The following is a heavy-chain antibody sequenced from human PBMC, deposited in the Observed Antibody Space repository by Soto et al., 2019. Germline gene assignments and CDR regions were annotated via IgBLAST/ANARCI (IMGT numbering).Heavy chain of an antibody. D-gene: IGHD3-3*01. CDR1: GFTFSSYA. CDR2: ISGSGGST. V-gene: IGHV3-23*01. CDR3: AKYPIRFLEWLLSIRCAFDI. Sequence: EVQLLESGGGLVQPGGSLRLSCAASGFTFSSYAMSWVRQAPGKGLEWVSAISGSGGSTYYADSVKGRFTISRDNSKNTLYLQMNSLRAEDTAVYYCAKYPIRFLEWLLSIRCAFDIWGQGTMVTVSS. J-gene: IGHJ3*02.